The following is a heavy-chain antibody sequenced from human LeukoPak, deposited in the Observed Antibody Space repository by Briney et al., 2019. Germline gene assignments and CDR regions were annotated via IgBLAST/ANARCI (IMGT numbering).Heavy chain of an antibody. J-gene: IGHJ4*02. CDR1: GFPFIHAW. D-gene: IGHD4-17*01. CDR2: IKSKGGGGTT. V-gene: IGHV3-15*01. CDR3: NWMTTVTTIDY. Sequence: GGSLRLSCAASGFPFIHAWMSWVRQAPGKGLEWVGRIKSKGGGGTTDYAASVKGRFTISRDDSKNTLYLQMDSLKTEDTALYYCNWMTTVTTIDYWGQGTLVTVSS.